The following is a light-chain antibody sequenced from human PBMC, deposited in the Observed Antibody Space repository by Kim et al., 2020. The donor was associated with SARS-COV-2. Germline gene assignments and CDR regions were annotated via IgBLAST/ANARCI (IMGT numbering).Light chain of an antibody. Sequence: EIVLTQSPGTLSLSPGERATLSCRASQSVRDNYLAWYQQRPGQAPRLLLYGASSRATDIPDRFTGTGSGTDFILTITRLEPEDFAVYYCQQYGTSPLLTFGGGNKVDIK. J-gene: IGKJ4*01. V-gene: IGKV3-20*01. CDR3: QQYGTSPLLT. CDR2: GAS. CDR1: QSVRDNY.